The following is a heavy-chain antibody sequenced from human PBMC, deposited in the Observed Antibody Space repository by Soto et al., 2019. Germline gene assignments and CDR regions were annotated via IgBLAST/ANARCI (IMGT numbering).Heavy chain of an antibody. D-gene: IGHD4-4*01. CDR3: AKKGLTTPGNSWFDS. Sequence: GGSLRLSCAASGFAFSSYSMNWVRQAPGKGLEWVSIVSGGSAFAYYSDSVKGRFTVSRDNSKNTLYLQMNSLRAEDTAMYYCAKKGLTTPGNSWFDSWGQGTLVTVSS. J-gene: IGHJ5*01. CDR1: GFAFSSYS. V-gene: IGHV3-23*01. CDR2: VSGGSAFA.